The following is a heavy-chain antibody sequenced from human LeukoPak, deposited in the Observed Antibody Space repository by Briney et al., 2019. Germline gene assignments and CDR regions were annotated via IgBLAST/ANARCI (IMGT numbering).Heavy chain of an antibody. V-gene: IGHV1-2*07. D-gene: IGHD3-22*01. CDR2: INPNSGGT. J-gene: IGHJ5*02. CDR3: ARDLYHYESSS. Sequence: ASVKVSCKASGYTFTGYYMHWVRPAPGQGLEWMGWINPNSGGTNYAHKFQGRVTMTRDTSISTAYMELSRLRSGDTAVYYCARDLYHYESSSWGQRTLVTVSS. CDR1: GYTFTGYY.